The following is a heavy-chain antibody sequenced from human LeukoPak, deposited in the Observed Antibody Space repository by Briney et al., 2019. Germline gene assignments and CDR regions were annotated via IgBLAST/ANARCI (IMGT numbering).Heavy chain of an antibody. J-gene: IGHJ4*02. Sequence: SGTLSLTCAVSGGSISSGGYSWSWIRQPPGKGLEWIGYFYYSGNTGNTYYNPSLKNRVTISVDRSKNQFSLKLKSVTAADTAVYYCARDKGSIDYWGQGTLVTVSS. CDR3: ARDKGSIDY. D-gene: IGHD1-26*01. CDR1: GGSISSGGYS. V-gene: IGHV4-30-2*01. CDR2: FYYSGNTGNT.